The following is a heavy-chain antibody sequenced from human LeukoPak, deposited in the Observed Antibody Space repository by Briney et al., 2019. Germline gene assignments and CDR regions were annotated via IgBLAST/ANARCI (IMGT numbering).Heavy chain of an antibody. J-gene: IGHJ4*02. Sequence: GESLRLSCAASGFTFSDYYMSWIRQAPGKGLEWVSFISSGGNTINYADSMKGRFTISRYNAKNSLYLQMNSLTAEDTAVYYCARDRTRETFDYWGRGTLVTVSS. CDR3: ARDRTRETFDY. CDR1: GFTFSDYY. CDR2: ISSGGNTI. V-gene: IGHV3-11*04. D-gene: IGHD1-1*01.